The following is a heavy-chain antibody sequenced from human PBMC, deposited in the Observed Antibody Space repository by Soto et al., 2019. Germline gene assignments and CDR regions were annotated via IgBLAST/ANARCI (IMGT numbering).Heavy chain of an antibody. CDR3: ARDPPAYCASDRCPDDS. CDR2: ITSDSGYI. D-gene: IGHD2-21*02. V-gene: IGHV3-21*01. J-gene: IGHJ4*02. CDR1: GFTFSTYS. Sequence: EVQLVESGGGLVKPGGSLRLSCAASGFTFSTYSMIWVRQAPGKGLEWVSSITSDSGYIYYADSVKGRFTISRDNAKNSLFLQMNSLRAEDTAMYYCARDPPAYCASDRCPDDSWGQGTLVTVSS.